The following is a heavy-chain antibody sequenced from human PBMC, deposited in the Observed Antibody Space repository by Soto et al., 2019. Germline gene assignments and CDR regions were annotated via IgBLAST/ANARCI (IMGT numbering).Heavy chain of an antibody. CDR1: GGTFSDLA. D-gene: IGHD5-12*01. Sequence: QVHLVQSGAEVKKPGSSVRVSCKTSGGTFSDLAFSWVRQAPRQGLEWVGGIIPLFGAPNYAREFQGRVTISADESSSTVYMELRSLRSEDTAVYYCASERVAEMATGGYFDNWGQGPLVTVSS. CDR2: IIPLFGAP. J-gene: IGHJ4*02. V-gene: IGHV1-69*01. CDR3: ASERVAEMATGGYFDN.